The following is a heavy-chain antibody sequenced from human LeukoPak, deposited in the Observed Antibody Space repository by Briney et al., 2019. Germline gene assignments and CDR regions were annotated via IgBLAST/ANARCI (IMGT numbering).Heavy chain of an antibody. CDR1: GFTVSSNY. Sequence: GGSLRLSCGASGFTVSSNYMGWVRQAPGKGLEWVSFIYSGGSTYYADSVKGRFTISRDNSKNTLYLQMNSLRAEDTAVYYCARDQQLVPNYYYGMDVWGQGTTVTVSS. D-gene: IGHD6-6*01. CDR3: ARDQQLVPNYYYGMDV. J-gene: IGHJ6*02. V-gene: IGHV3-66*01. CDR2: IYSGGST.